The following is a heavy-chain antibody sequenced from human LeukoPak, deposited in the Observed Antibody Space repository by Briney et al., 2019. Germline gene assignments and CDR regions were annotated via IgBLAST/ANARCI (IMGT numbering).Heavy chain of an antibody. CDR1: GYTFTGYY. CDR2: INPNSGGT. J-gene: IGHJ6*03. CDR3: ARGGSGSYFHYYYYMDV. D-gene: IGHD3-10*01. Sequence: GASVKVSCKASGYTFTGYYMHWVRQAPGQGLEWMGWINPNSGGTNYAQKFQGRVTMTRDTSISTAYMELSRLRSDDTAVYCCARGGSGSYFHYYYYMDVWGKGTTVTISS. V-gene: IGHV1-2*02.